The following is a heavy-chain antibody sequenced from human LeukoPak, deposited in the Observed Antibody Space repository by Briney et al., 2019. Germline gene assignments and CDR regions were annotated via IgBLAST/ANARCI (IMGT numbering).Heavy chain of an antibody. V-gene: IGHV3-7*03. CDR2: IKQDGNEK. D-gene: IGHD2-15*01. J-gene: IGHJ4*02. CDR3: VREDRSCYYY. Sequence: PGGSLRLSCAASGFSFSSWWMSRVRQAPGKGLEWVANIKQDGNEKFYADSVKGRFTISRDNDKNSLYLQMNSLRLEDTAVYYCVREDRSCYYYWGQGTLVTVSS. CDR1: GFSFSSWW.